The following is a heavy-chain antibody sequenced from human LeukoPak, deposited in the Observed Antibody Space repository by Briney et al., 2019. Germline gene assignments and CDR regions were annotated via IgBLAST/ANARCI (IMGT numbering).Heavy chain of an antibody. CDR3: ARVGEMATILDAFDI. V-gene: IGHV4-59*01. CDR2: IYYRVTS. D-gene: IGHD5-24*01. Sequence: PSETLSLACTVSGDSISTYYWSWIRQPPGKGLEWIGYIYYRVTSDYNPSLKSRVTMSVDTSKNQFSLKLSSVTAADTAVYYCARVGEMATILDAFDIWGQGTMVTVSS. CDR1: GDSISTYY. J-gene: IGHJ3*02.